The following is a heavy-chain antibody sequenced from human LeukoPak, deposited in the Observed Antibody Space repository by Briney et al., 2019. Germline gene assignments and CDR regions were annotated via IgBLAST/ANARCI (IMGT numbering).Heavy chain of an antibody. V-gene: IGHV4-39*01. CDR2: ICYSGST. J-gene: IGHJ5*02. Sequence: SETLSLTCTVSGGSISSSSYYWGWIRQPPGKGLEWIGSICYSGSTYYNPSLKSRVTISVDTSKNQFSLKLSSVTAADTAVYYCARPKGQLVQGWFDPWGQGTLVTVSS. D-gene: IGHD6-13*01. CDR3: ARPKGQLVQGWFDP. CDR1: GGSISSSSYY.